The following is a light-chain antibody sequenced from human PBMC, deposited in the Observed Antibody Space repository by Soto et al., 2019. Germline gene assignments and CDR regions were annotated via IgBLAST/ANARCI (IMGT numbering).Light chain of an antibody. CDR1: QSVSSN. J-gene: IGKJ4*01. CDR3: QQYHIWPLT. CDR2: GAS. V-gene: IGKV3-15*01. Sequence: EIVMTQSPATLSLSPGEGATLSCWASQSVSSNLAWYQHKPGQAPRLLIYGASTRATDIPPRFSGSGSGTEFILTISSLQSEDSAVYYCQQYHIWPLTFGGGTKVDIK.